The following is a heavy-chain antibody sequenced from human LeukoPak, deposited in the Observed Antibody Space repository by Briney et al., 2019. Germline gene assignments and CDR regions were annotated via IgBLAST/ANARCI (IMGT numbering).Heavy chain of an antibody. CDR1: GFTFSSYG. Sequence: GGSLRLSCAASGFTFSSYGMHWVRQAPGKGLEWVAFIRYDGSNKYYADSVKGRFTISRDNSKNTLYLQMNSLRAEDTAVYYCAKDMYAARPGGFDYWGQGTLVTVSS. CDR3: AKDMYAARPGGFDY. V-gene: IGHV3-30*02. D-gene: IGHD6-6*01. CDR2: IRYDGSNK. J-gene: IGHJ4*02.